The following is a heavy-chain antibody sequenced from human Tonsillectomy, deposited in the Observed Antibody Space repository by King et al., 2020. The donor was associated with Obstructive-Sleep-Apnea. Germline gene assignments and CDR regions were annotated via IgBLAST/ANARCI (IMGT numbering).Heavy chain of an antibody. CDR2: IYHSGST. CDR1: GSSISSGYY. Sequence: VQLQESGPGLVKPSETLSLTCTVSGSSISSGYYWGWIRQPPGKGLEWIGSIYHSGSTYYNPSLKSRVTISVDTSKNQFSLKLSSVTAADTAVYYCARVDSSSWGYWGQGTLVTVSS. J-gene: IGHJ4*02. D-gene: IGHD6-13*01. V-gene: IGHV4-38-2*02. CDR3: ARVDSSSWGY.